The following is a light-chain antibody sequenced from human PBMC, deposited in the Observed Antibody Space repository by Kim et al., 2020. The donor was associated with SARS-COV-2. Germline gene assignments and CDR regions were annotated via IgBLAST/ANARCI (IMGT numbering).Light chain of an antibody. V-gene: IGLV1-40*01. Sequence: QGVTISCTGSGANLGASYNVHWYQQVPGAAPKLLIYDNDNRPSGVPDRFSGSKSGTSASLAITGLRAEDEGDYYCQSYDNNLSNYVFGTGTKVTVL. CDR2: DND. J-gene: IGLJ1*01. CDR1: GANLGASYN. CDR3: QSYDNNLSNYV.